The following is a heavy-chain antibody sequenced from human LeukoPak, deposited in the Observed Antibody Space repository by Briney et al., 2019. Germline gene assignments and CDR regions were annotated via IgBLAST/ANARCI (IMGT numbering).Heavy chain of an antibody. CDR2: IYYSGST. D-gene: IGHD1-7*01. Sequence: NPSHTLSLICSVSGGPISSGGYYWSWIRQHPGKGLEWIGYIYYSGSTYYNPSLKSRVTISVDTSKNQFSLKLSSVTAADTAVYYCARGITGTTMDFDYWGQGTLVTVSS. CDR3: ARGITGTTMDFDY. J-gene: IGHJ4*02. CDR1: GGPISSGGYY. V-gene: IGHV4-31*03.